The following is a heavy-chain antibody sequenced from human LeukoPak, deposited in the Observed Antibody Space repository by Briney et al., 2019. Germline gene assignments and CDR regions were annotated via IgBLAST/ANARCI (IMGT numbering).Heavy chain of an antibody. CDR3: ASFIGPDRSGYSLVY. D-gene: IGHD3-22*01. Sequence: PGGSLRLSCAASGFTFRNYSMNWVRQAPGKGLEWVSSISSSSTYISYAELVKDRFTTSRDNAENSPYLQLNSLRAEDTAVYYCASFIGPDRSGYSLVYWGQGTLVTVSS. V-gene: IGHV3-21*01. CDR2: ISSSSTYI. CDR1: GFTFRNYS. J-gene: IGHJ4*02.